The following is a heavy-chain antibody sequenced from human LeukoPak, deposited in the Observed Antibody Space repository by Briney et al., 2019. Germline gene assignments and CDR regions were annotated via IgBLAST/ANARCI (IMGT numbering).Heavy chain of an antibody. J-gene: IGHJ4*02. CDR3: AKGRTNDY. CDR1: GFTFSTYA. Sequence: GGSLRLSCAASGFTFSTYAMSWVRQTPERGLEWVSAISDTGGNTFYADSVKGRFTISRDNSKNTLYLQMNSLRAEDTAIYYCAKGRTNDYWGQGTLVAVSS. CDR2: ISDTGGNT. V-gene: IGHV3-23*01. D-gene: IGHD1/OR15-1a*01.